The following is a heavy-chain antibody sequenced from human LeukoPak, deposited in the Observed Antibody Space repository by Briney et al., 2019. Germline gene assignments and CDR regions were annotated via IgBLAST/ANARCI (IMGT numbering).Heavy chain of an antibody. D-gene: IGHD3-10*01. J-gene: IGHJ4*02. CDR1: GFTVSSNY. Sequence: PGGSLRLSCAASGFTVSSNYMSWVRQAPGKGLEWVSVIYSGGSTYYADSVKGRFTISRDNAKNSLYLQMNSLRAEDTAVYYCALRGSGSLGYFDYWGQGTLVTVSS. CDR3: ALRGSGSLGYFDY. V-gene: IGHV3-53*01. CDR2: IYSGGST.